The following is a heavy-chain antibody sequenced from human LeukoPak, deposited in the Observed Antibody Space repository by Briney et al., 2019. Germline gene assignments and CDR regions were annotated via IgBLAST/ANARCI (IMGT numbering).Heavy chain of an antibody. CDR2: IKQDGSET. Sequence: GGSLRLSCAASGFTFTNYWTSWVRQAPGKGLEWVANIKQDGSETGYVESVVGRFTVSRDNAKNSIFLQLNNMGAEDTAVYYCARDPETQRGRDGLDSWGQGTLVTVSS. CDR1: GFTFTNYW. D-gene: IGHD1-14*01. V-gene: IGHV3-7*01. J-gene: IGHJ4*02. CDR3: ARDPETQRGRDGLDS.